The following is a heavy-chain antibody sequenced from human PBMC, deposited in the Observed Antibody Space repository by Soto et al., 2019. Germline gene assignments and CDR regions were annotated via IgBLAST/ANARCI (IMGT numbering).Heavy chain of an antibody. J-gene: IGHJ6*02. V-gene: IGHV4-34*01. CDR3: ARSSPRXCYGDSCYSHYFYGMDV. CDR1: TGSFSNYY. CDR2: INQSGTT. Sequence: KTSETLSLTCAVFTGSFSNYYWSWIRQSPGKGLEWIGEINQSGTTNYNPSLKSRVTISVDTSKNQFSLRLSSVTVADTAVYFCARSSPRXCYGDSCYSHYFYGMDVWGQGTTVTVSS. D-gene: IGHD2-15*01.